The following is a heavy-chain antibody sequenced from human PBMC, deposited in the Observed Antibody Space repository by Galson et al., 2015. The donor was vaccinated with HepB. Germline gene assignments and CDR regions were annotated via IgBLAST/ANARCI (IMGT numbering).Heavy chain of an antibody. CDR1: GDSVSSNSAG. V-gene: IGHV6-1*01. J-gene: IGHJ4*02. CDR2: TLYRSKWYN. D-gene: IGHD7-27*01. Sequence: CAISGDSVSSNSAGWNWIRQSPSRGLEWLGRTLYRSKWYNDYAAPVKSRITINPDTSKNQFSLQLNSVTPEDTAVYYCARGGNWAFDYWGQGTLVTVSS. CDR3: ARGGNWAFDY.